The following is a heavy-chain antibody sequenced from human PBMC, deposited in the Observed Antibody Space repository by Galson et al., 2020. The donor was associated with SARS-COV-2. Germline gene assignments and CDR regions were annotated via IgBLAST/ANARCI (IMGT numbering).Heavy chain of an antibody. CDR1: GSTFSSYS. V-gene: IGHV3-21*01. CDR3: ARVHYEFWSGYSGY. Sequence: GGSLRLSCAVSGSTFSSYSMNWVRQAPGKGLEWVSSISSSSSYIYYADSVKGRFTISRDNAKNSLYLQMNSLRAEDTAVYYCARVHYEFWSGYSGYWGQGTLVTVSS. CDR2: ISSSSSYI. J-gene: IGHJ4*02. D-gene: IGHD3-3*01.